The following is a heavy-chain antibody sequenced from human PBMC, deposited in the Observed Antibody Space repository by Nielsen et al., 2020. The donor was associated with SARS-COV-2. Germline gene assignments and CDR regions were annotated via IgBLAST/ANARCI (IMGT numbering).Heavy chain of an antibody. J-gene: IGHJ4*02. V-gene: IGHV4-39*07. Sequence: SETLSLICTVSGGSISSSSYYWGWIRQPPGKGLEWIGSIYYSGSTYYNPSLKSRVTISVDTSKNQFSLKLSSVTAADTAVYYCAREIIAARQSASDYWGQGTLVTVSS. CDR1: GGSISSSSYY. CDR3: AREIIAARQSASDY. D-gene: IGHD6-6*01. CDR2: IYYSGST.